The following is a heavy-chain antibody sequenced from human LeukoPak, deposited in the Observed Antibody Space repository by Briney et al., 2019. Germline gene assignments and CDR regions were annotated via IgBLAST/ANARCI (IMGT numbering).Heavy chain of an antibody. CDR3: AYGNWFDP. CDR1: GFTFSSYS. D-gene: IGHD3-10*01. CDR2: ISSSSSYI. Sequence: PGGCLRLFCAASGFTFSSYSMNWVRQAPGKGLECDSSISSSSSYIYYADSVKGRFTISRDNAKNSLYLQMNSLRAEDTAVYYCAYGNWFDPWGQGTLVTVSS. J-gene: IGHJ5*02. V-gene: IGHV3-21*01.